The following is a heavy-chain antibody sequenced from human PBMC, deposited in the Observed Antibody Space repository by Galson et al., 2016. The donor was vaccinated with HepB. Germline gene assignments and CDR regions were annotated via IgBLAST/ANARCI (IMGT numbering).Heavy chain of an antibody. CDR1: GFTFSNYA. D-gene: IGHD3-9*01. CDR2: ISYDGSNK. V-gene: IGHV3-30-3*01. CDR3: VRAGGYFNILTADY. J-gene: IGHJ4*02. Sequence: SLRLSCAASGFTFSNYAIHWVRQAPGKGLEWVSVISYDGSNKYYADSVKGRFTISRDNPKNTLYLQMNRLRADDTAAYYCVRAGGYFNILTADYWGQGTLVPVSS.